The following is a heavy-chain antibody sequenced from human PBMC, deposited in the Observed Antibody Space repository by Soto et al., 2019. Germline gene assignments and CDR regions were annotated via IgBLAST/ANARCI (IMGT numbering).Heavy chain of an antibody. V-gene: IGHV1-69*01. CDR3: AREANVVQSDAFDI. Sequence: QVQLVQSGAEVKKPGSSVRVSCKASGGTFSSYAISRVRQAPGQGLEWMGGIIPIFGTANYAQKFQGRVTITADESTSTAYLELSSLRSEDTAVYYCAREANVVQSDAFDIWGQGTMVTVSS. J-gene: IGHJ3*02. CDR2: IIPIFGTA. D-gene: IGHD2-15*01. CDR1: GGTFSSYA.